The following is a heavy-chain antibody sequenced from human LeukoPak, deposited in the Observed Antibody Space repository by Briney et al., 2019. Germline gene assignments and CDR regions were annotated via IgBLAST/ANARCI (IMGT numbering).Heavy chain of an antibody. CDR3: ARDGVGPTTWDYFDD. J-gene: IGHJ4*02. V-gene: IGHV3-11*06. Sequence: GGSLRLSCAASGFTFSDYYMSWIRQAPGKGLEWVSYISSRSSSTNYADSVKGRFTISRDNAKNSLYLQMNSLRAEDTAVYYCARDGVGPTTWDYFDDWGQGTLVTVSS. CDR1: GFTFSDYY. D-gene: IGHD1-26*01. CDR2: ISSRSSST.